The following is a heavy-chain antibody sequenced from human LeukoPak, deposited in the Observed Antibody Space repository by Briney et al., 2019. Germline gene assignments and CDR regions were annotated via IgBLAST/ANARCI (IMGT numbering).Heavy chain of an antibody. J-gene: IGHJ4*02. CDR1: GFTLSTYG. CDR2: IWYDGSTK. V-gene: IGHV3-33*01. CDR3: ARVLFSDYGDYIMAY. D-gene: IGHD4-17*01. Sequence: GRSLRLSCAASGFTLSTYGMHWVRQAPGKGLEWVAIIWYDGSTKYYSDSVKGRSTISRDNSKKTLYLQMNSLGVDDTAVYYCARVLFSDYGDYIMAYWGQGTLVAVSS.